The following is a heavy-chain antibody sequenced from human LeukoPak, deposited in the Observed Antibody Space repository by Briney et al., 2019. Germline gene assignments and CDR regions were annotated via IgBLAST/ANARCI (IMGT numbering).Heavy chain of an antibody. Sequence: PETLSLTCTVSGGSISSYYWSWIRQPPGKGLEWIGYIYYSGSTNYNPSLKSRVTISVDTSKNQFSLKLSSVTAADTAVYYCARRKGYSSSWNDAFDIWGQGTMVTVSS. V-gene: IGHV4-59*08. CDR2: IYYSGST. CDR3: ARRKGYSSSWNDAFDI. CDR1: GGSISSYY. D-gene: IGHD6-13*01. J-gene: IGHJ3*02.